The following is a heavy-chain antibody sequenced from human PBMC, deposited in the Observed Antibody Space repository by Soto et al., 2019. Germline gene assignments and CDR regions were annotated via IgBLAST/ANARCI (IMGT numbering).Heavy chain of an antibody. V-gene: IGHV3-9*01. CDR3: AKGDSSSHYYGMDV. D-gene: IGHD6-6*01. CDR1: GFTFDDYA. J-gene: IGHJ6*02. Sequence: EVQLVESGGGLVQPGRSLRLSCAASGFTFDDYAMHWVRQAPGKGLEWVSGISWNSGSIGYADSVKGRFTISRDNAKNSLYLQMNSLRAEDTALYYWAKGDSSSHYYGMDVWGQGTTVTVSS. CDR2: ISWNSGSI.